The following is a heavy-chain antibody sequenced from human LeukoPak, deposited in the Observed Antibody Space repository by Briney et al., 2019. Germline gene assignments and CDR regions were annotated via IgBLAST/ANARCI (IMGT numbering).Heavy chain of an antibody. V-gene: IGHV3-30*02. Sequence: PGGSLRLSCAASGFTFSSYGMHWVRQAPGKGLEWVAFIRYDGSNKYYADSVKGRFTISRDNSKNTLYLQMNSLRAEDTAVYYCAKDGMPAAIPNLKTGTTLYFDYWGQGTLVTVPS. CDR3: AKDGMPAAIPNLKTGTTLYFDY. CDR1: GFTFSSYG. CDR2: IRYDGSNK. D-gene: IGHD2-2*02. J-gene: IGHJ4*02.